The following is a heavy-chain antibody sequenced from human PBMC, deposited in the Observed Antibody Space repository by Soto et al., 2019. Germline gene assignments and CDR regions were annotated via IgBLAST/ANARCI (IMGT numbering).Heavy chain of an antibody. J-gene: IGHJ3*02. D-gene: IGHD3-22*01. Sequence: ASVKVSCKASGYTFTSYYMHWVRQAPGQGLEWMGIINPSGGSTSYAQKFQGRVTMTRDTSTSTVYMELSSLRSEDTAVYYCASPNRSYDSSGYYDAFDIWGQGTMVTVSS. CDR3: ASPNRSYDSSGYYDAFDI. V-gene: IGHV1-46*03. CDR1: GYTFTSYY. CDR2: INPSGGST.